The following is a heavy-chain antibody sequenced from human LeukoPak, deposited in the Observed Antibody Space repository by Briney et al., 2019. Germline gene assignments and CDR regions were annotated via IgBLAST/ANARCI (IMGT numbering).Heavy chain of an antibody. CDR3: ARDGYHYDSSGYYSLDY. J-gene: IGHJ4*02. Sequence: SETLSLTCTVSGGSITSYYWSWLRQPAGKGLEWIGRIYSSGTTNYNPSLTSRVTMSVDTSKNQLSLKLSSVTAADTAVYYCARDGYHYDSSGYYSLDYWGQGTLVTVSS. D-gene: IGHD3-22*01. CDR2: IYSSGTT. V-gene: IGHV4-4*07. CDR1: GGSITSYY.